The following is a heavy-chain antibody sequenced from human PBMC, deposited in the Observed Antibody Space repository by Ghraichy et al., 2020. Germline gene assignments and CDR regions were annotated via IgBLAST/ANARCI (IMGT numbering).Heavy chain of an antibody. V-gene: IGHV3-30*02. CDR3: AKGYYDSSGYDY. D-gene: IGHD3-22*01. CDR2: IRYDGSNK. Sequence: RGSLRLSCAASGFTFSSYGMHWVRQAPGKGLEWVAFIRYDGSNKYYADSVKGRFTISRDNSKNTLYLQMNSLRAEDTAVYYCAKGYYDSSGYDYWGQGTLVTVSS. CDR1: GFTFSSYG. J-gene: IGHJ4*02.